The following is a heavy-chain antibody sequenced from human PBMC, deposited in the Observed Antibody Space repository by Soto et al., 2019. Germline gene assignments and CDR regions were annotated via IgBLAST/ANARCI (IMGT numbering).Heavy chain of an antibody. Sequence: SETLSLTCSFSGDSVTSHYLTWIRQSPEKGLEWIGYMHYTGFPHYNPSLKSRLTISVDRSKNQFTLQLTSVTVADTAGYYCATRAVRAHVGWGQGTMVTVSS. J-gene: IGHJ3*01. CDR2: MHYTGFP. D-gene: IGHD1-26*01. CDR1: GDSVTSHY. CDR3: ATRAVRAHVG. V-gene: IGHV4-59*02.